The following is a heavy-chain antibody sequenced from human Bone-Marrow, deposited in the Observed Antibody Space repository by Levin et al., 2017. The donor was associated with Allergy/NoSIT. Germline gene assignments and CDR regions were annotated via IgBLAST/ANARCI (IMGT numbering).Heavy chain of an antibody. V-gene: IGHV3-23*01. CDR2: ISGTGTTT. Sequence: ETLSLTCAASGFTFSSYAMSWVRRAPGKGLEWVSGISGTGTTTYYADSVKGRFTISRDNSKNTVYLQMNSLRAEDTAVYYCAKDRWSYSSLGFHYWGQGTLVTVSS. CDR3: AKDRWSYSSLGFHY. CDR1: GFTFSSYA. D-gene: IGHD6-6*01. J-gene: IGHJ4*02.